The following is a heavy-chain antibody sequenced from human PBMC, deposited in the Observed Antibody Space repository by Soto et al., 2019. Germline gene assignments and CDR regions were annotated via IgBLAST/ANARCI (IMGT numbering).Heavy chain of an antibody. D-gene: IGHD5-12*01. CDR1: GYTFSDYY. J-gene: IGHJ4*02. V-gene: IGHV1-2*02. Sequence: ASVKVSCKASGYTFSDYYIHWVRQAPGQGLEWLGWVSPKSGGTNYAQKFKGRVTMTRDTSSNTVYMDLSGLKSDDTAVYYCAKDGGWLQFFDAVSFYYFDYWGQGTLVTVSS. CDR2: VSPKSGGT. CDR3: AKDGGWLQFFDAVSFYYFDY.